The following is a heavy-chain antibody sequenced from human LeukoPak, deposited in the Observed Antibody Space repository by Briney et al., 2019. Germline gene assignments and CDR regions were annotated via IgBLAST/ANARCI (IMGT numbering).Heavy chain of an antibody. CDR2: IIPIFGTA. CDR1: GGTFSSYA. J-gene: IGHJ5*02. D-gene: IGHD2-15*01. V-gene: IGHV1-69*06. CDR3: ARGCSGGSCYRRGVNWFDP. Sequence: ASVKVSCKASGGTFSSYAISWVRQAPGQGLEWMGGIIPIFGTANYAQKFQGRVTITADKSTSTAYMELSSLRSEDTAVYYCARGCSGGSCYRRGVNWFDPWGQGTLVTVSS.